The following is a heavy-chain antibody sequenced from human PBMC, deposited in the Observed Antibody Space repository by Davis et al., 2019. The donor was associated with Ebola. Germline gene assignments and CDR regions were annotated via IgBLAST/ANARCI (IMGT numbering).Heavy chain of an antibody. CDR3: ARVGIAVALSTDY. J-gene: IGHJ4*02. CDR1: GFTFSSYS. V-gene: IGHV3-21*01. Sequence: GGSLRLSCAASGFTFSSYSMNWVRQAPGKGLEWVSFISSSSSYMYYADSVKGRFTISRDNAKNSLYLQMNSLRDEDTAVYYCARVGIAVALSTDYWGQGTLVTVSS. CDR2: ISSSSSYM. D-gene: IGHD6-19*01.